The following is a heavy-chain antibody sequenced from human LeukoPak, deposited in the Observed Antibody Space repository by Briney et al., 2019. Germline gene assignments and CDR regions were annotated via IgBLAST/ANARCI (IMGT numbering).Heavy chain of an antibody. CDR2: IYHSGST. Sequence: SETLSLTCTVSGYSIISDYFWGWIRQPPGKGLEWIGTIYHSGSTYYSPSLKSRVTVSVDTFKNQFSLKLSSVTAADTAVYYCARKSRDGYNYDPWDAFDIWGQGTMVTVSS. J-gene: IGHJ3*02. V-gene: IGHV4-38-2*02. CDR1: GYSIISDYF. D-gene: IGHD5-24*01. CDR3: ARKSRDGYNYDPWDAFDI.